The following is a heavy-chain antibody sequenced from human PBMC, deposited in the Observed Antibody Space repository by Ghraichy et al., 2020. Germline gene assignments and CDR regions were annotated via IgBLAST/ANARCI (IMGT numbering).Heavy chain of an antibody. CDR2: FDPEDGET. CDR1: GYTLTELS. D-gene: IGHD2-21*02. J-gene: IGHJ4*02. V-gene: IGHV1-24*01. CDR3: ATVKIKGLYCGGDCPPVFDY. Sequence: ASVKVSCKVSGYTLTELSMHWVRQAPGKGLEWMGGFDPEDGETIYAQKFQGRVTMTEDTSTDTAYMELSSLRSEDTAVYYCATVKIKGLYCGGDCPPVFDYWGQGTLVTVSS.